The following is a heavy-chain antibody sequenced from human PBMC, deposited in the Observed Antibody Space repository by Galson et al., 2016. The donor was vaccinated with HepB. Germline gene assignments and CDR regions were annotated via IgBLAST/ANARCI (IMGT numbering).Heavy chain of an antibody. D-gene: IGHD6-13*01. CDR1: GYTFTGYY. CDR3: ARDRRSWPKGMDV. CDR2: INPNSGGT. V-gene: IGHV1-2*02. J-gene: IGHJ6*02. Sequence: SVKVSCKASGYTFTGYYLHWVRQAPGQGLEWMGWINPNSGGTNYAQKFQGRVTMTRDTSISTDYMALSRLRYDDTAVYYCARDRRSWPKGMDVWGQGTTVTVSS.